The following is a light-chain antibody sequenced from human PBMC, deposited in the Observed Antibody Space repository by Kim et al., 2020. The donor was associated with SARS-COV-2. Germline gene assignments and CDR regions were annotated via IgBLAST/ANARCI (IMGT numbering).Light chain of an antibody. CDR3: QQRSNWIT. V-gene: IGKV3-11*01. J-gene: IGKJ5*01. CDR1: QSFRRY. Sequence: SLSPGQRATLSCRASQSFRRYLAWYQQKPGQAPRLLLYDASNRATGIPARFSGSGSGTDFTLTISSLEPEDFAVYYCQQRSNWITFGQGTRLEI. CDR2: DAS.